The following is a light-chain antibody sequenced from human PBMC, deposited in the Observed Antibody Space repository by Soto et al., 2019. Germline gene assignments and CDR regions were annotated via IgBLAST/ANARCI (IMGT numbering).Light chain of an antibody. V-gene: IGLV1-47*01. J-gene: IGLJ2*01. CDR2: RNN. Sequence: QSVLTQPPSASGTPGQRVTISCSGSSSNIGSNSVYWYQHLPGTAPKLLIYRNNQRPSGVPDRFSGSRSGTSASLAISGLRSEDEADYYFAPSDDSLSAHVLFGGGTKLTVL. CDR3: APSDDSLSAHVL. CDR1: SSNIGSNS.